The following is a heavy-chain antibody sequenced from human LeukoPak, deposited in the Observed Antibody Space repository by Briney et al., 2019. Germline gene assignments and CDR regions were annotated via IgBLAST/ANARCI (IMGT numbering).Heavy chain of an antibody. D-gene: IGHD3-3*01. Sequence: GGSLRLSCAVSGFTFDDYGMSWVRQAPGKGLEWVSGINWNGGSTGYADSVKGRFTISRDNAKNSLYLQMNSLIVEDTALYYCARGIRFLEWLSGFDYWGQGILVTVSS. V-gene: IGHV3-20*04. CDR2: INWNGGST. J-gene: IGHJ4*02. CDR1: GFTFDDYG. CDR3: ARGIRFLEWLSGFDY.